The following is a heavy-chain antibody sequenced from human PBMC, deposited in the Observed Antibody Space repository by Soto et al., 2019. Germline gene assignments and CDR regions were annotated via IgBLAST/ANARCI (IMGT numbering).Heavy chain of an antibody. CDR2: LNPNSGDT. D-gene: IGHD6-19*01. CDR3: ATSGGGWYLY. V-gene: IGHV1-8*01. J-gene: IGHJ4*02. Sequence: QVQLVQSGAEVQKPGASVKVSCKASGYTFSSYDINWVRQATGQGLEWMGWLNPNSGDTGYAQKCQGRVTLTRNTSINTAYIELSSLTSDDTAVYYCATSGGGWYLYWGQGTLVTVSS. CDR1: GYTFSSYD.